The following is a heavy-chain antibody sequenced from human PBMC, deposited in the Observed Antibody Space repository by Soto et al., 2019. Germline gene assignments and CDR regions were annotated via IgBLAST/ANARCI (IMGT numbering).Heavy chain of an antibody. CDR2: IYYSGST. Sequence: QVQLQESGPGLVKPSQTLSLTCTVSGGSISSGDYYWSWIHQPPGKGLEWIGYIYYSGSTYYNPSLKSRVTISVDTSKNQFSLKLSSVTAADTAVYYCASSCINYDSSGYTPDYYGMDVWGQGTTVTVSS. CDR1: GGSISSGDYY. J-gene: IGHJ6*02. CDR3: ASSCINYDSSGYTPDYYGMDV. V-gene: IGHV4-30-4*01. D-gene: IGHD3-22*01.